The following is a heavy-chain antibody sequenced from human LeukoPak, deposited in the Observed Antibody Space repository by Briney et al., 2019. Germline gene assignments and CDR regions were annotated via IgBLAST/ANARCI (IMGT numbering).Heavy chain of an antibody. Sequence: PGGSLRLTCAASGFTFSSYGMHWVRQAPGKGLEGVAFIRHDGSNKYYADSVKGRFTISRDNSKNTLYLQMNSLRAEDTAMYYCANGPHYNILTGFYKVRSHLDYWGQGTLVTVSS. V-gene: IGHV3-30*02. D-gene: IGHD3-9*01. J-gene: IGHJ4*02. CDR1: GFTFSSYG. CDR3: ANGPHYNILTGFYKVRSHLDY. CDR2: IRHDGSNK.